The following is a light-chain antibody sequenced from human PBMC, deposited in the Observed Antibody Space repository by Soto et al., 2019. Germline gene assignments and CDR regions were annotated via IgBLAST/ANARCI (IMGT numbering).Light chain of an antibody. CDR1: QSVSVY. CDR3: QPRSNWHWTT. CDR2: DSS. Sequence: IVLPQSPATLSLSPGDRASLSCRASQSVSVYVAWYQQRPVQAPRLLIYDSSNRVPGIPARFSGSVSGTDFTLTINNLEPDDCAVYSCQPRSNWHWTTFGPGTRVEIK. J-gene: IGKJ1*01. V-gene: IGKV3-11*01.